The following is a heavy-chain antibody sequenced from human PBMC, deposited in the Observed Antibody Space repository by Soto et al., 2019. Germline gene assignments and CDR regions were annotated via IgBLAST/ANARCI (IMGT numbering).Heavy chain of an antibody. J-gene: IGHJ4*02. CDR1: GGSISSGGYY. Sequence: SETLSLTCTVSGGSISSGGYYWSWIRQHPGKGLEWIGYIYYSGSTYYNPSLKSRVTISVDTSKNQFSLKLSSVTAADTAVYYCAIRSGYDYMGYFFDYWAQGTLVTVSS. V-gene: IGHV4-31*03. CDR2: IYYSGST. CDR3: AIRSGYDYMGYFFDY. D-gene: IGHD5-12*01.